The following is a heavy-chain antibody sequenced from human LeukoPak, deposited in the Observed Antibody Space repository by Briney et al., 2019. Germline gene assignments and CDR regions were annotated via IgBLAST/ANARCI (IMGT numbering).Heavy chain of an antibody. Sequence: SETPSLTCTVSGGSISSYYWSWIRQPPGKGLEWIGYIYYSGSTNYNPSLKSRVTISLDTSKNQFSLKLSSVTAADTAVYYCARGLPAAIVDYWGQGTLVTVSS. CDR2: IYYSGST. CDR3: ARGLPAAIVDY. V-gene: IGHV4-59*01. J-gene: IGHJ4*02. CDR1: GGSISSYY. D-gene: IGHD2-2*01.